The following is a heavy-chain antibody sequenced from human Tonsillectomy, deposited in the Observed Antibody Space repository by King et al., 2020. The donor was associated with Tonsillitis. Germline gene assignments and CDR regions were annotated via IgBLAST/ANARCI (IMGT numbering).Heavy chain of an antibody. J-gene: IGHJ4*02. CDR1: GFTFSSYG. D-gene: IGHD4/OR15-4a*01. Sequence: VQLVESGGGVVQPGRSLRLSCATSGFTFSSYGMHWVRQAPGKGLEWVAVISYDGRNKYYVDSVKGRFTISRDNSKNKLYLQMNSLRAEDTAVNYCARDRDDYIFDYWGQGTLVTVSS. CDR2: ISYDGRNK. CDR3: ARDRDDYIFDY. V-gene: IGHV3-33*05.